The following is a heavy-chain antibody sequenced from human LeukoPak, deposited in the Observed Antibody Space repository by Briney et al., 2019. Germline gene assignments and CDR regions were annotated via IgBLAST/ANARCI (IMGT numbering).Heavy chain of an antibody. V-gene: IGHV4-39*01. CDR1: GGSISSSSYY. CDR2: IHYSGST. D-gene: IGHD3-16*01. Sequence: SETLSLTCTVSGGSISSSSYYWGWIRQPPGKGLEWIGSIHYSGSTHYNPSLKSRVTISVDTSKNQFSLELRSVTAADTAVYYCASHPPIGALDIWGRGTMVTGSS. J-gene: IGHJ3*02. CDR3: ASHPPIGALDI.